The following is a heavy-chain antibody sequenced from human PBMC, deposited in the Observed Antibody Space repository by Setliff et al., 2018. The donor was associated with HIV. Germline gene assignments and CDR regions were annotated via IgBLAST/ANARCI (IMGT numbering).Heavy chain of an antibody. CDR1: GFTFEDYG. Sequence: GSLRLSCAASGFTFEDYGMSWVRQAPGKGLEWVSGINWNGGSTAYADSVRGRFTISRDNARTSLFLEMRSLRDEDTAVYLCANLWELGAWGQGTLVTVSS. CDR3: ANLWELGA. D-gene: IGHD3-16*01. CDR2: INWNGGST. J-gene: IGHJ5*02. V-gene: IGHV3-20*04.